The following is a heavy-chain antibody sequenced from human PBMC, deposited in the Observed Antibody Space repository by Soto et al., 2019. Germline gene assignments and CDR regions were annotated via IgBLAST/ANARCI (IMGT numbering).Heavy chain of an antibody. CDR1: GFTVSSNY. CDR3: AREDWFDT. J-gene: IGHJ5*02. Sequence: GESLRLSCAASGFTVSSNYMTWVRQAPGKGLEWVSLIYSNGDTYYADSVKGRFTISRDNSKNILYLQMNSLRGDDTAVYYCAREDWFDTWGQGTLVTVSS. CDR2: IYSNGDT. V-gene: IGHV3-53*01.